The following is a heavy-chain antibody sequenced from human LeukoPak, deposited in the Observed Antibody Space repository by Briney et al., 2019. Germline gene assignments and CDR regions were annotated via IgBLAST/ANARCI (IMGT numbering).Heavy chain of an antibody. CDR3: ARARVNYGDYYFDY. CDR2: IYHSGST. J-gene: IGHJ4*02. Sequence: PSETLSLTCTVSGYSISSGYYWGWIRQPPGKGLEWIGSIYHSGSTYYNPSLKSRVTISVDTSKNQFSLKLSSVTAADTAVYYCARARVNYGDYYFDYWGQGTLVTVSS. CDR1: GYSISSGYY. D-gene: IGHD4-17*01. V-gene: IGHV4-38-2*02.